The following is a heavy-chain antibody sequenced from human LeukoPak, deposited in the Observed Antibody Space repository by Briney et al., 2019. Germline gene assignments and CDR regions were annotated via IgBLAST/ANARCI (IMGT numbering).Heavy chain of an antibody. CDR1: GYSLTELA. CDR2: FDPAEGEP. V-gene: IGHV1-24*01. D-gene: IGHD2-2*01. J-gene: IGHJ6*03. CDR3: ATGYRSSSKCFDYYYMDV. Sequence: ASVKVSCKVSGYSLTELAMHWVRQAPGGGLEWVGGFDPAEGEPVYARKFQGRVTMTEDTSTGTAYMELSSLTSEDSAVYFCATGYRSSSKCFDYYYMDVWGKGTTVTVSS.